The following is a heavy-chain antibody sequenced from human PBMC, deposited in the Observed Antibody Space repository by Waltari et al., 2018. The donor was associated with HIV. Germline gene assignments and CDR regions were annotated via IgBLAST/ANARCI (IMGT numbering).Heavy chain of an antibody. CDR1: GGSISSGSYY. J-gene: IGHJ4*02. V-gene: IGHV4-61*02. CDR2: IYTSGST. Sequence: QVQLQESGPGLVKPSQTLSLTCTVSGGSISSGSYYWSWIRQPAGKGLEWIGRIYTSGSTNHNPSLKSRVTISVDTSKNQFSLKLSSVTAADTAVYYCARGDTAMSVDYWGQGTLVTVSS. CDR3: ARGDTAMSVDY. D-gene: IGHD5-18*01.